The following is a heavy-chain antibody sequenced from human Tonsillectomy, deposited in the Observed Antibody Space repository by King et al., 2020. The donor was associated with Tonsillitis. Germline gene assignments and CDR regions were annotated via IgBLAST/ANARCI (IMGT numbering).Heavy chain of an antibody. CDR1: GFTFSSYA. Sequence: VQLVESGGGVVQPGKSLRLSCAASGFTFSSYAMHWVRQAPGKGLEWVALISYDGNNKYYADSVKGRFTISRDNSKNTLYLQMNSLRAEDTAVYYCARDPTVTTFDFDYWGQGTLVTVSS. CDR3: ARDPTVTTFDFDY. CDR2: ISYDGNNK. J-gene: IGHJ4*02. V-gene: IGHV3-30*04. D-gene: IGHD4-17*01.